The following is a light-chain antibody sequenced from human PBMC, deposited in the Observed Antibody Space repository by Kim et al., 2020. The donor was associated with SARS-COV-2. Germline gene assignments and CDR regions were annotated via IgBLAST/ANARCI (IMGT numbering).Light chain of an antibody. CDR3: QQYDVWAPVT. CDR1: QSVRNN. V-gene: IGKV3-15*01. Sequence: EIVMTQSPATLSVSPGERATLSCWASQSVRNNLAWYQQQPGQGPKLLIYRASIRATGVPDRFSGSGSGTEFTLTISSLQSEDSAVYYCQQYDVWAPVTFGGGTKVDSK. CDR2: RAS. J-gene: IGKJ4*01.